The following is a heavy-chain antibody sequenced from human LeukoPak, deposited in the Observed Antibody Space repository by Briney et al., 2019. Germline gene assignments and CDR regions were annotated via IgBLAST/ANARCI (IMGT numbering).Heavy chain of an antibody. J-gene: IGHJ4*02. CDR3: ARDRASTYD. Sequence: SDTLSLTCDVHGGSLNAYYWTWIRQSPGRGLEWIGEIDHNGYTSYNPSLKSRVTISVDTSKKQFFLKLTSMTAADTAVYYCARDRASTYDWGQGILVTVSS. CDR2: IDHNGYT. D-gene: IGHD5-18*01. CDR1: GGSLNAYY. V-gene: IGHV4-34*01.